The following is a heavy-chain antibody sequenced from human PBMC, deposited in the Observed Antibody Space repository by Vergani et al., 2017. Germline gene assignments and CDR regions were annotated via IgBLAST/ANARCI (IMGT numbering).Heavy chain of an antibody. CDR2: IRYDGSNK. CDR1: GFTFSSYG. D-gene: IGHD3-9*01. V-gene: IGHV3-30*02. Sequence: QVQLVESGGGVVQPGGSLRLSCAASGFTFSSYGMHWVRQAPGKGLEWVAFIRYDGSNKYYADSVKGLFTISRDNSKNTLYLQMNSLRAEDTAVYYCAKSSNDILTGYYHFDYWGQGTLVTVSS. CDR3: AKSSNDILTGYYHFDY. J-gene: IGHJ4*02.